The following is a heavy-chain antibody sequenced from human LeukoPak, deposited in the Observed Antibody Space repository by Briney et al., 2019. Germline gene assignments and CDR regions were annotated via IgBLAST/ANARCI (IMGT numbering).Heavy chain of an antibody. V-gene: IGHV3-7*01. D-gene: IGHD2-2*01. Sequence: GGSLRLSCTASGFSFSDYWMTWVRQAPGKGLEWEANIKKDGSAKYYVDSVKGRFTISRDNAKHSLYLQMDSLRVEDTATYYCARWRGSTSERSDYWGQGTLVTVSS. CDR3: ARWRGSTSERSDY. CDR2: IKKDGSAK. J-gene: IGHJ4*02. CDR1: GFSFSDYW.